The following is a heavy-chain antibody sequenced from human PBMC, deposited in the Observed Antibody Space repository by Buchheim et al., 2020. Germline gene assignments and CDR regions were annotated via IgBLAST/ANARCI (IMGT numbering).Heavy chain of an antibody. CDR1: GDSISSRNW. CDR2: IYHSGKT. Sequence: QVQLQESGPGLVKPSGTLSLTCAVSGDSISSRNWWSWVRQPPGKGLEWIGEIYHSGKTNYNQSPKSRFTISVDKYKNPFSIKLSSVTAADTAVYYCARQYSSRTIDYWGQGTL. J-gene: IGHJ4*02. D-gene: IGHD6-13*01. CDR3: ARQYSSRTIDY. V-gene: IGHV4-4*02.